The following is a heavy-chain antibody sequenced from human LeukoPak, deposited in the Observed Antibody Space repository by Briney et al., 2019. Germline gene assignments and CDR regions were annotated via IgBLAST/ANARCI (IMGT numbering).Heavy chain of an antibody. J-gene: IGHJ4*02. D-gene: IGHD3-22*01. V-gene: IGHV4-31*03. CDR3: ARGQIRDYYDSSGYPLPDY. CDR1: GGSISSGGYY. CDR2: IYYSGST. Sequence: SETLSLTCTVSGGSISSGGYYWSWIRQHPGKGLEWIGYIYYSGSTYYNPSLKSRVTISVDTSKNHFSLKLSSVTAADTAVYYCARGQIRDYYDSSGYPLPDYWGQGTLVTVSS.